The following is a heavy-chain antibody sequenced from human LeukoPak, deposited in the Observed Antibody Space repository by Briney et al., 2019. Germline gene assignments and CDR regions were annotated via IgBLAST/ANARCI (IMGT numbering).Heavy chain of an antibody. J-gene: IGHJ4*02. D-gene: IGHD3-22*01. V-gene: IGHV3-30-3*01. CDR1: GFTFSSYA. Sequence: PGGSLRLSCAASGFTFSSYAMHWVRQAPGKGLEWVAVITYDGSNKCYADSVKGRFTISRDNSKNTLYLQMNSLRAEDTAVYYCATDGVGDYDSSGLPNLEIDYWGQGTLVTVSS. CDR3: ATDGVGDYDSSGLPNLEIDY. CDR2: ITYDGSNK.